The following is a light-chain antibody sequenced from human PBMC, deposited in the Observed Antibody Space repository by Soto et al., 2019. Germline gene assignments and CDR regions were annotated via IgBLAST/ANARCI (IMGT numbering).Light chain of an antibody. V-gene: IGKV3-15*01. CDR3: KQYNNWPRT. CDR1: QSVSSSY. Sequence: EIVLTQSPGTLSLSPGERATLSCRASQSVSSSYLAWYQQKPGQAHRLLIYGAYTRATGIPARFSGSGSGTEFTLTIRSLQSEDFAVYYCKQYNNWPRTFGQGTKVDI. CDR2: GAY. J-gene: IGKJ1*01.